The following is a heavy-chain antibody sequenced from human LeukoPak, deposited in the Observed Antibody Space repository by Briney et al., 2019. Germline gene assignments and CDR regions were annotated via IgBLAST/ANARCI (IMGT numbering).Heavy chain of an antibody. D-gene: IGHD3-3*01. Sequence: SETLSLTCTVSGGSITSYYWSWIRQPAGKGLEWIGRIYSSGSTNFNPSLKSRVTMSVDTSKNQISLNLTSVTAADTAVYYCASRLHYDFWSGYYTGRWGQGTLVTVSS. V-gene: IGHV4-4*07. CDR2: IYSSGST. J-gene: IGHJ4*02. CDR3: ASRLHYDFWSGYYTGR. CDR1: GGSITSYY.